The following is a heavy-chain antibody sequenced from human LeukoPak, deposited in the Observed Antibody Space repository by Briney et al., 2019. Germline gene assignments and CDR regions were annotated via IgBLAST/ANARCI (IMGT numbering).Heavy chain of an antibody. CDR1: GFTFSSYA. Sequence: GGSLRLSCAASGFTFSSYAMTWVRQAPGKGLQWVSAVSGSGAHTYYADSVKGRFTISRDNSRDTLYLQMNSLRAEDTAIYICAKDGGTYLYFLDVWGKGTTVIVSS. CDR2: VSGSGAHT. D-gene: IGHD1-26*01. CDR3: AKDGGTYLYFLDV. J-gene: IGHJ6*03. V-gene: IGHV3-23*01.